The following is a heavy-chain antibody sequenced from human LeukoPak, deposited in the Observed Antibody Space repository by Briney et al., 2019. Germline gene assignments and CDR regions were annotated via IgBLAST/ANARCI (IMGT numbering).Heavy chain of an antibody. CDR2: INPNSGGT. CDR1: GYTFTGYY. Sequence: GASVKVSCKASGYTFTGYYMHWVRQAPGQGLEWMGWINPNSGGTNYAQKLQGRVTMTTDTSTSTAYMELRSLRSDDTAVYYCARSRCGSGNWFDPWGQGTLVTVSS. D-gene: IGHD6-25*01. V-gene: IGHV1-2*02. J-gene: IGHJ5*02. CDR3: ARSRCGSGNWFDP.